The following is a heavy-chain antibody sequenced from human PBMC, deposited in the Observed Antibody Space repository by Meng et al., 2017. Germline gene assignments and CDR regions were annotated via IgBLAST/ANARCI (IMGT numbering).Heavy chain of an antibody. V-gene: IGHV1-69*01. D-gene: IGHD5-24*01. CDR3: ARVLRDGYNLGY. Sequence: QEGRGGKKPGSSGTVSCKASGGSFSSYAISWVRQAPGQGLEWMGGIIPIFGTANYAQKFQGRVTITADESTSTAYMELSSLRSEDTAVYYCARVLRDGYNLGYWGQGTLVTVSS. CDR2: IIPIFGTA. J-gene: IGHJ4*02. CDR1: GGSFSSYA.